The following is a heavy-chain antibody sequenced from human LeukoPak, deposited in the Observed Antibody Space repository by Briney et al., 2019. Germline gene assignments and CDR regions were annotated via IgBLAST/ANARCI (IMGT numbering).Heavy chain of an antibody. D-gene: IGHD2-2*01. CDR1: GVSISSGDYY. J-gene: IGHJ4*02. Sequence: SQTLSLTCTVSGVSISSGDYYWSWIRHPPGKGLGWIGSIYYGGSTYYHPSLNSRVSISVDTSKNQVSLKLSPVTAADTAVYYWAREGYCSSTSCLDYWGQGTLVTVSS. CDR3: AREGYCSSTSCLDY. V-gene: IGHV4-30-4*01. CDR2: IYYGGST.